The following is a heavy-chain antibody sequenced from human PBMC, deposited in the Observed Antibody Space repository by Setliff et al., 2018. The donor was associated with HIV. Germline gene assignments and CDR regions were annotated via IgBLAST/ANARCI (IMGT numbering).Heavy chain of an antibody. CDR2: IYHSGGT. D-gene: IGHD4-4*01. Sequence: PSETLSLTCTVSGDSINNYYWTWIRQPPGKGLEWIGYIYHSGGTKYNPSLESRVTISVDTSKNQFSLKLSSVTATDTAVYYCARHGRTTVTTDPKGGAFDIWGQGTMVTVSS. V-gene: IGHV4-59*08. CDR1: GDSINNYY. J-gene: IGHJ3*02. CDR3: ARHGRTTVTTDPKGGAFDI.